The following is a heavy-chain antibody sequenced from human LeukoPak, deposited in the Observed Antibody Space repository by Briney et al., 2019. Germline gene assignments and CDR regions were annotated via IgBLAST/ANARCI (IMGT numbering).Heavy chain of an antibody. V-gene: IGHV3-21*01. CDR1: GFTFSSYS. CDR3: ARPNIVVVTDYYYGMDV. D-gene: IGHD2-21*02. CDR2: ISSSSSYI. Sequence: GGSLRLSCAASGFTFSSYSMSWVRQAPGKGLEWVSSISSSSSYIYYADSVKGRFTISRDNAKNSLYLQMNSLRAEDTAVYYCARPNIVVVTDYYYGMDVWGQGTTVTVSS. J-gene: IGHJ6*02.